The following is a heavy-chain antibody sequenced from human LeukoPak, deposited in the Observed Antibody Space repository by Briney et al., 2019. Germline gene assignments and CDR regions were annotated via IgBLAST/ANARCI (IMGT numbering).Heavy chain of an antibody. J-gene: IGHJ4*02. D-gene: IGHD3-3*01. CDR3: QTYDDFWNYYTVDY. Sequence: GGSLRLSCAGSGFTVSPTYMNWVRQAPGKGLEWVGFIRSKTYGGTAEYAASVKGRFIISRDDSKSIAYLQMNSLKTEDTAVYYCQTYDDFWNYYTVDYWGQGTLVTVSS. CDR1: GFTVSPTY. CDR2: IRSKTYGGTA. V-gene: IGHV3-71*01.